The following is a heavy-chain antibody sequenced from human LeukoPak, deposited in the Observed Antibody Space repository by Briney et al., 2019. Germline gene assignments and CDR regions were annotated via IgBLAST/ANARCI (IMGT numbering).Heavy chain of an antibody. D-gene: IGHD2-2*02. V-gene: IGHV1-46*01. CDR2: INPSGGST. J-gene: IGHJ4*02. Sequence: ASVKVSCKASGGTFSSYAISWVRQAPGQGLEWMGIINPSGGSTSYAQKFQGRVTMTRDTSTSTVYMELSSLRSEDTAVYYCARDPGHCSSTSCYTLYYFDYWGQGTLVTVSS. CDR1: GGTFSSYA. CDR3: ARDPGHCSSTSCYTLYYFDY.